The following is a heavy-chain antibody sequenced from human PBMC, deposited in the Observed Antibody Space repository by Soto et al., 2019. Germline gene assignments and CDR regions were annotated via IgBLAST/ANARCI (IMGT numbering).Heavy chain of an antibody. D-gene: IGHD5-18*01. J-gene: IGHJ6*02. CDR3: TTYSGTAMEKGYYYYGMDV. V-gene: IGHV3-15*07. Sequence: GGSLRLSCAASGFTFSNAWMNWVRQAPGKGLEWVGRIKSKTDGGTTDYAATVKGRFTISRDDSKNTLYLQMNSLKTEDTAVYYCTTYSGTAMEKGYYYYGMDVWGQGTTVTVSS. CDR1: GFTFSNAW. CDR2: IKSKTDGGTT.